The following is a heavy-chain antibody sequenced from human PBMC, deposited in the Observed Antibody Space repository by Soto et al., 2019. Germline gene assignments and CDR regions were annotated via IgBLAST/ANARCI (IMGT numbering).Heavy chain of an antibody. Sequence: GESLKISCKGSGYSFTSYWIGWVRQMPGKGLEWMGGIYPGDSNSRYSPSFQGQVTISADNSISTAYLQWSSLKASDTAMYYCARLDSGSYPYYYYGMDVRGQRTTVTGSS. CDR2: IYPGDSNS. V-gene: IGHV5-51*01. CDR1: GYSFTSYW. J-gene: IGHJ6*02. CDR3: ARLDSGSYPYYYYGMDV. D-gene: IGHD1-26*01.